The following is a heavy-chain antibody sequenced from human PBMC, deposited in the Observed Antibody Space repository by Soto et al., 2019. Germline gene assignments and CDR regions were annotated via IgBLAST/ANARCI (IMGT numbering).Heavy chain of an antibody. D-gene: IGHD6-19*01. J-gene: IGHJ5*02. Sequence: PSETLSLTCTVSGGSISSYYWSWIRQPPGKGLEWIGYIYYSGSTNYNPSLKSRVTISVDTSKNQFSLKLSSVTAADTAVYYCASLIRIAVAGTHWFDPWGQEPWSPSPQ. CDR2: IYYSGST. CDR1: GGSISSYY. CDR3: ASLIRIAVAGTHWFDP. V-gene: IGHV4-59*01.